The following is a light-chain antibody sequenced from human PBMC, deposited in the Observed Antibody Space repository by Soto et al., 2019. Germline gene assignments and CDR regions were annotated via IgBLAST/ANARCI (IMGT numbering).Light chain of an antibody. V-gene: IGKV3-15*01. J-gene: IGKJ1*01. Sequence: EIVMTQSPATLSVSPGERATLSCRASQSVSRNLAWYQQKPGQAPGLLIYGASPRATGIPARFSGSGSGTEFTLTISSLQSEDFAVYYCQHYNKWPPTFGQGTKVDI. CDR1: QSVSRN. CDR3: QHYNKWPPT. CDR2: GAS.